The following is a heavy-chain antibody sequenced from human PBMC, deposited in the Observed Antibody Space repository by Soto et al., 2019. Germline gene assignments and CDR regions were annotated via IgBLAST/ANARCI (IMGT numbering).Heavy chain of an antibody. D-gene: IGHD7-27*01. CDR3: ATGLGRRHYYGMDV. V-gene: IGHV1-24*01. J-gene: IGHJ6*02. CDR2: FDPEDGET. CDR1: GYTLTELS. Sequence: ASVKVSCKVSGYTLTELSMHWVRQAPGKGLEWMGGFDPEDGETIYAQKFQGRVTMTEDTSTDTAYMELSSLRSEDTAVYYCATGLGRRHYYGMDVWRQGTTVTVSS.